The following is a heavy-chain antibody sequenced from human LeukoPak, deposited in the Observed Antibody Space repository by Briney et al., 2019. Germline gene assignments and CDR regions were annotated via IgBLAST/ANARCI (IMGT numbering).Heavy chain of an antibody. D-gene: IGHD4-17*01. J-gene: IGHJ3*02. CDR3: VKDRGRRGDYFAFDI. Sequence: GGSLRLSCAASGFTFGSYAMHWVRQAPGKGLEWVALISHDGSNKYYADSVKGRFTISRDNSKNTLFLQMNSLRAEDTAVYYCVKDRGRRGDYFAFDIWGQGTMVIVSS. CDR2: ISHDGSNK. V-gene: IGHV3-30-3*01. CDR1: GFTFGSYA.